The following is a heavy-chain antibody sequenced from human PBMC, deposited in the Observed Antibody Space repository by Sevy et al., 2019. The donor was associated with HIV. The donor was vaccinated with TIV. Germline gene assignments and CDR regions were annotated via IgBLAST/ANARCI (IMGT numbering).Heavy chain of an antibody. D-gene: IGHD6-13*01. Sequence: GGSLRLSCVASGFTFSTYDMHWVRQVKGKGLEWVSGIGTLKDTYYPDSVKGRFIISREDAKNALYLQMNGLRAGDTAVYYCARACAAAGGKSGPIDAFDIWGQGTLVTVSS. J-gene: IGHJ3*02. V-gene: IGHV3-13*01. CDR1: GFTFSTYD. CDR3: ARACAAAGGKSGPIDAFDI. CDR2: IGTLKDT.